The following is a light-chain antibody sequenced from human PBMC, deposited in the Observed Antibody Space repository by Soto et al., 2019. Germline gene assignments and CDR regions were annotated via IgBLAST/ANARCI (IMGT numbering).Light chain of an antibody. Sequence: EIVLTQSPATLSLSPGERATLSCRASQSIGTYLAWYQQKPGQAPRLLIYGASSRATGIPDKFSGGGSGTDFTLTISRLEPEDFAVYYCQHYGSSPPITFGQGTRLEIK. J-gene: IGKJ5*01. CDR3: QHYGSSPPIT. CDR1: QSIGTY. V-gene: IGKV3-20*01. CDR2: GAS.